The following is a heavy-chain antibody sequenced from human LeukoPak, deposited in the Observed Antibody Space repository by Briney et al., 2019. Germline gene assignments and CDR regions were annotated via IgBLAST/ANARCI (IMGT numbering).Heavy chain of an antibody. CDR1: RFTFSSYG. J-gene: IGHJ3*02. CDR2: ICYNGSNK. V-gene: IGHV3-33*03. Sequence: GGSLRLSCEESRFTFSSYGMHWGCEAPGKGLEWVSVICYNGSNKYYADFVKGRFTISRDNAENSLYLQMNSLRAEDTAVYYCARALTTADAFDIWGLGTMVTVSS. D-gene: IGHD3-3*01. CDR3: ARALTTADAFDI.